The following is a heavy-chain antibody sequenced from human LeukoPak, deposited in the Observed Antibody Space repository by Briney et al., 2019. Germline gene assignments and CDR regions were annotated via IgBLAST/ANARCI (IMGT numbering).Heavy chain of an antibody. CDR2: VSGRDTST. CDR3: AKWGDYDVLTGYYDSDY. CDR1: GFTFSNYA. J-gene: IGHJ4*02. Sequence: GASLTLSCAASGFTFSNYAMSWLRQAPGKGLEWVSDVSGRDTSTYYTDSVKGRFTLSRDNSKNTLYLQMNSLSAEDTAIYYCAKWGDYDVLTGYYDSDYWGQGTLVTVSS. V-gene: IGHV3-23*01. D-gene: IGHD3-9*01.